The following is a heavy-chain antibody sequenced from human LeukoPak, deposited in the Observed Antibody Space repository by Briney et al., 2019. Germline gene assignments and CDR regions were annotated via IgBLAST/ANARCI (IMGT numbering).Heavy chain of an antibody. V-gene: IGHV3-9*01. CDR1: GFTFDDYA. Sequence: GGSLRLSCAASGFTFDDYAMHWVRQAPGKGLEWVSGISWNSGSIGYADSVKGRFTISRDNAKNSLCLQMNSLRAEDTALYYCATDPSGMEYYFDYWGQGTLVTVSS. D-gene: IGHD3-10*01. CDR3: ATDPSGMEYYFDY. CDR2: ISWNSGSI. J-gene: IGHJ4*02.